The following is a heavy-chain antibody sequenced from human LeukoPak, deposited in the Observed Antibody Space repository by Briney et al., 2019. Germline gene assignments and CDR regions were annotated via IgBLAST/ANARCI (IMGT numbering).Heavy chain of an antibody. D-gene: IGHD2-2*01. CDR2: IFSNGTT. V-gene: IGHV4-59*01. CDR3: AGDGCSSTSCYSDYYYGIDV. J-gene: IGHJ6*02. CDR1: GGSITRYY. Sequence: SETLSLTCTVSGGSITRYYWTWIRQPPGKGLEWIGYIFSNGTTNYNPSLKSRVAISLDTSKRQFSLRLTSVTAADTAVYYCAGDGCSSTSCYSDYYYGIDVWGQGTTVTVSS.